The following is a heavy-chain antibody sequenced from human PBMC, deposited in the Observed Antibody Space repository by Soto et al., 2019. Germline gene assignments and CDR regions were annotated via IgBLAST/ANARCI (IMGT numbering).Heavy chain of an antibody. J-gene: IGHJ4*02. V-gene: IGHV3-30*18. Sequence: VQLVESGGGVVQPGRSLRLSCAGSGFTFSAYGMDWVRQAPGKGLEWVAVISYDGSNKYYADSVKGRFTISRDNSKTPLYLQMNSLRAEDTAVYYCAKDRMGAGVRGYFDYWGQGTRVSVSS. D-gene: IGHD3-10*01. CDR3: AKDRMGAGVRGYFDY. CDR1: GFTFSAYG. CDR2: ISYDGSNK.